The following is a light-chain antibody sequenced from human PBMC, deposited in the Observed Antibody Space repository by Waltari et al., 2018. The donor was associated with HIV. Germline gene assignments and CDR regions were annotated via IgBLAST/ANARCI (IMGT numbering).Light chain of an antibody. CDR2: AAS. CDR3: QQYYSYQWT. CDR1: QGISSY. J-gene: IGKJ1*01. Sequence: AIRMTQSPSSFSASTGDRVTLTCRASQGISSYLAWYQQKPGKAPKLLIYAASTLQSGVPSRFSGSGSGTDFTLTISCLQSEDFATYYCQQYYSYQWTFGQGTKVEIK. V-gene: IGKV1-8*01.